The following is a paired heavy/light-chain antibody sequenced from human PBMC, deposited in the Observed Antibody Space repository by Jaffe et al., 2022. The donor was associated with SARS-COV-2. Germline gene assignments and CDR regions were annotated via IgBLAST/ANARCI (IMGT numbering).Light chain of an antibody. V-gene: IGLV7-43*01. CDR1: TGAVTSGYY. Sequence: QTVVTQEPSLTVSPGGTVTLTCASSTGAVTSGYYPNWFQQKPGQAPRALIYSTSNKHSWTPARFSGSLLGGKAALTLSGVQPEDEAEYYCLLYYGGAQPWVFGGGTKLTVL. J-gene: IGLJ3*02. CDR3: LLYYGGAQPWV. CDR2: STS.
Heavy chain of an antibody. V-gene: IGHV3-30-3*01. J-gene: IGHJ4*02. CDR1: GFTFSSYA. Sequence: QVQLVESGGGVVQPGRSLRLSCAASGFTFSSYAMHWVRQAPGKGLEWVAVISYDGSNKYYADSVKGRFTISRDNSKNTLYLQMNSLRAEDTAVYYCARGGYYYDSSGYQDFDYWGQGTLVTVSS. CDR3: ARGGYYYDSSGYQDFDY. D-gene: IGHD3-22*01. CDR2: ISYDGSNK.